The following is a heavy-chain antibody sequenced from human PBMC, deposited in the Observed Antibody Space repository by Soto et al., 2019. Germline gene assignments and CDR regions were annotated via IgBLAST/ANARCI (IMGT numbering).Heavy chain of an antibody. CDR1: GFTFSTYS. CDR3: ARSYCSSTSCSIRAFGY. J-gene: IGHJ4*02. D-gene: IGHD2-2*01. V-gene: IGHV3-21*01. CDR2: TSSSGTYI. Sequence: GGSLRLSCAASGFTFSTYSMNWVRQAPGKGLEWVSTTSSSGTYIYYTDSVKGRFTIPRDNAKNSLYLQMNSLRAEDTAVYYCARSYCSSTSCSIRAFGYWGQGTLVTVSS.